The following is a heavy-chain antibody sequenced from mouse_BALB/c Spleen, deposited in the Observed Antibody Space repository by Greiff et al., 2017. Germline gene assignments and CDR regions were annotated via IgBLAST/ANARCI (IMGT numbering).Heavy chain of an antibody. D-gene: IGHD1-1*01. CDR3: ARRDYGSSGDY. Sequence: VKLMESGAELVRPGTSVKMSCKAAGYTFTNYWIVWIKQRPGHGLEWIGDIYPGGGYINYNEKFKDKATLTADTSSSTAYMQLSSLTSEDSAIYYCARRDYGSSGDYWGQGTTLTVSS. CDR2: IYPGGGYI. V-gene: IGHV1-63*02. CDR1: GYTFTNYW. J-gene: IGHJ2*01.